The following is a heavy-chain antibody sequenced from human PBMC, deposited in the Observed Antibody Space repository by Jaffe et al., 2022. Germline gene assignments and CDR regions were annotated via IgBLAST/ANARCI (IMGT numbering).Heavy chain of an antibody. CDR2: IYPGDSDT. D-gene: IGHD3-10*01. J-gene: IGHJ4*02. V-gene: IGHV5-51*01. CDR3: VRHHYYYGSGSYNGYFDY. CDR1: GYSFTSYW. Sequence: EVQLVQSGAEVKKPGESLKISCKGSGYSFTSYWIGWVRQMPGKGLEWMGIIYPGDSDTRYSPSFQGQVTISADKSISTAYLQWSSLKASDTAMYYCVRHHYYYGSGSYNGYFDYWGQGTLVTVSS.